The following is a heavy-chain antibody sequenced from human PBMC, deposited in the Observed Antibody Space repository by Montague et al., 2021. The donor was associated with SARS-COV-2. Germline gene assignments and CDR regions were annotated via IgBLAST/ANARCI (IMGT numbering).Heavy chain of an antibody. CDR3: ARGQVTIFGVLIMLPAAGAVDV. J-gene: IGHJ3*01. CDR2: INYRGST. D-gene: IGHD3-3*01. Sequence: SETLSLTCAVYGGSFSGYYWTWIRQPPGKGLEWVGEINYRGSTNYNPSSESRLTMSVDTSKNQFSLRLKSVSAADTAVYYCARGQVTIFGVLIMLPAAGAVDVWGQGTTVTVSS. V-gene: IGHV4-34*01. CDR1: GGSFSGYY.